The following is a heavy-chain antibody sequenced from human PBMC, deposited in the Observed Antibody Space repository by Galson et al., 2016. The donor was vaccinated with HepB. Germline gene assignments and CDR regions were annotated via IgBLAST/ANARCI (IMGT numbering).Heavy chain of an antibody. D-gene: IGHD3-10*01. CDR1: GFTFISYW. CDR3: ATGGRITMVQGVHDY. CDR2: VRQDGNEK. J-gene: IGHJ4*02. V-gene: IGHV3-7*01. Sequence: SLRLSCAASGFTFISYWMTWVRQAPGKGLEWVANVRQDGNEKYHVDSVKGRFAISRDNAKNSLYLQMNSLRAEDTAVYYCATGGRITMVQGVHDYWGQGTLVTVSS.